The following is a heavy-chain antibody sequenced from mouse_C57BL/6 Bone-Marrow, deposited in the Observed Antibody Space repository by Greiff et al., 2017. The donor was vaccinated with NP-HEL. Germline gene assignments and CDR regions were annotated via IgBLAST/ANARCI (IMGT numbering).Heavy chain of an antibody. J-gene: IGHJ4*01. CDR1: GFSLTSYG. CDR2: IWGDGST. CDR3: AKSMVTTGARGFYYYAMDY. D-gene: IGHD2-1*01. Sequence: VQGVESGPGLVAPSQSLSITCTVSGFSLTSYGVSWVRQPPGKGLEWLGVIWGDGSTNYHSALISRLSISKDNSKSQVFLKLNSLQTDDTATYYCAKSMVTTGARGFYYYAMDYWGQGTSVTVSS. V-gene: IGHV2-3*01.